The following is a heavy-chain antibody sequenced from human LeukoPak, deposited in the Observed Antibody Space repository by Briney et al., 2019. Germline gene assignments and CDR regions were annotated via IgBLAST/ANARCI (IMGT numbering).Heavy chain of an antibody. V-gene: IGHV3-33*06. Sequence: GRSLTLSCTGAGFTFHFYCLHWVRQAPRKGLEWVAGIWYDGSNKFYAESVKGRFVISRDNSNSTMFLQMNSVRVEDTAIYYCAKDHCSGFPGCFYFDLWGRGALVTASS. CDR3: AKDHCSGFPGCFYFDL. CDR1: GFTFHFYC. J-gene: IGHJ2*01. D-gene: IGHD2-15*01. CDR2: IWYDGSNK.